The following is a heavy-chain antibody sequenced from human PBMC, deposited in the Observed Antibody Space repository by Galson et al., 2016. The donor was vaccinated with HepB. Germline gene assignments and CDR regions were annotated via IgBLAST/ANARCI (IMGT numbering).Heavy chain of an antibody. CDR2: ISGHLIYT. CDR1: GFTFSEYY. D-gene: IGHD1-26*01. V-gene: IGHV3-11*05. J-gene: IGHJ2*01. Sequence: SLRLSCAASGFTFSEYYMSWIRQAPGKGLEWISYISGHLIYTKYADSVKGRFTISRDNSKNTLYLQMNSLRADDTAVYYCARDPEWDRDWYFDLWGRGTLVTVSS. CDR3: ARDPEWDRDWYFDL.